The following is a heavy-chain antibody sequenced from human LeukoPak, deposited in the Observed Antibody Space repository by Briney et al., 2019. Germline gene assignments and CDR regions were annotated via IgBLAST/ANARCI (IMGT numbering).Heavy chain of an antibody. CDR3: AKEGSYGDYLDF. CDR2: IKEDGSEK. Sequence: GGSLRLSCAASGFTFSSYWMSWVRQAPGKGLEWVANIKEDGSEKNYVDPVKGRFTISRDNSKNTLYLQMNSLKADDTAVYYCAKEGSYGDYLDFWGQGTLVTVSS. V-gene: IGHV3-7*03. J-gene: IGHJ4*02. CDR1: GFTFSSYW. D-gene: IGHD4-17*01.